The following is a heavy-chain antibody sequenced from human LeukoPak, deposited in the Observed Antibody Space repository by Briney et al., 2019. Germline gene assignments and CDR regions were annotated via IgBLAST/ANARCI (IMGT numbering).Heavy chain of an antibody. CDR1: GGSFSGYY. CDR3: ARDREGGDRPPLDY. D-gene: IGHD2-21*01. CDR2: INHSGST. Sequence: PSETLSLTCAVYGGSFSGYYWSWIRQPPGKGLEWIGEINHSGSTNYNPSLKSRITISVDTSRNQFSLKLSSVTAADTAVYYCARDREGGDRPPLDYWGQGTLVTVSS. J-gene: IGHJ4*02. V-gene: IGHV4-34*01.